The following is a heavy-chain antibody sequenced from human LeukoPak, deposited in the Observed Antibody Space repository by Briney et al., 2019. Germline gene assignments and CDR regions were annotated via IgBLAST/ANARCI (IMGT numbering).Heavy chain of an antibody. CDR2: VFYSGST. CDR1: GGSLKTPSHY. D-gene: IGHD1/OR15-1a*01. V-gene: IGHV4-39*01. CDR3: ARRNTEVPDTLPLNAFYV. Sequence: PSETLSLTCSVSGGSLKTPSHYWAWLRQSPGKGLEWFGSVFYSGSTYFNPSLRRLVTLSGDTSTNQISLSLTSVTAADTAVYYCARRNTEVPDTLPLNAFYVWGQGANVIVSS. J-gene: IGHJ3*01.